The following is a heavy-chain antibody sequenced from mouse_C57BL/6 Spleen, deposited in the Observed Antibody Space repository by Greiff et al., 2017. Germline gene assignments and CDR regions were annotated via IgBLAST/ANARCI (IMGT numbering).Heavy chain of an antibody. Sequence: VQLQQSGPELVKPGASVKISCKASGYSFTDYNMNWVKQSNGKSLEWIGVINPNYGTTSYNQKIKGKATLTVDQSSLTAYMQLNSLTSEDSAVYYCARSGHYGSSPYYFDYWGQGTTLTVSS. J-gene: IGHJ2*01. CDR3: ARSGHYGSSPYYFDY. CDR2: INPNYGTT. CDR1: GYSFTDYN. V-gene: IGHV1-39*01. D-gene: IGHD1-1*01.